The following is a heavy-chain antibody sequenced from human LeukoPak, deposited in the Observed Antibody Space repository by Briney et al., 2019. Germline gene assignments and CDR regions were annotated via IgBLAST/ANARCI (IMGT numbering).Heavy chain of an antibody. V-gene: IGHV4-4*07. J-gene: IGHJ5*02. CDR1: GGSISSYY. D-gene: IGHD2-15*01. Sequence: PSETLSLTCTVSGGSISSYYWSWIRQPAGKGLEWIGRIYTSGSTNYNPSLKSRVTMSVDTSKNQFSLKLSSVTAADTAVYYCARDAPNCSGGSCYFSWFDPWGQGTLVTVSS. CDR3: ARDAPNCSGGSCYFSWFDP. CDR2: IYTSGST.